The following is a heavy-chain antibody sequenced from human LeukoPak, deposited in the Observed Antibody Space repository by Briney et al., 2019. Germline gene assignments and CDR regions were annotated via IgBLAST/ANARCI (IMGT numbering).Heavy chain of an antibody. Sequence: PSETLSLTCTVSGGSISSYYWSWIRQPPGRGLEWIGYIYDSGSTNYNPSLKSRVTISVDTPKNQFSLKLSSVTAADTAVYYCARVPPIDTAMVILDDAFDIWGQGTMVTVSS. CDR2: IYDSGST. CDR3: ARVPPIDTAMVILDDAFDI. D-gene: IGHD5-18*01. V-gene: IGHV4-59*01. J-gene: IGHJ3*02. CDR1: GGSISSYY.